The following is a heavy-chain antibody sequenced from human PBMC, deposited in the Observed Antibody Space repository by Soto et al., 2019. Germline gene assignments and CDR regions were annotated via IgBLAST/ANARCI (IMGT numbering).Heavy chain of an antibody. CDR3: ARARDTPVHNHGMGV. Sequence: QVQLVQSGAEVKKPGASVKVSCKASGYTFVNYYIHWVRQAPGQGLEWMGLINPSGTSTTYAQKFQGRLTLTRDTSTSTVYMDLSSLRSEDTAVYYCARARDTPVHNHGMGVWGQGTTVTVSS. CDR1: GYTFVNYY. CDR2: INPSGTST. J-gene: IGHJ6*02. D-gene: IGHD1-1*01. V-gene: IGHV1-46*01.